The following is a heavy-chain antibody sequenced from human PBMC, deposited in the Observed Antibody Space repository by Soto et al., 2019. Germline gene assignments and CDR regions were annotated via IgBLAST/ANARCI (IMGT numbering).Heavy chain of an antibody. CDR1: GLTVNSKY. D-gene: IGHD3-9*01. CDR2: IYSDGST. V-gene: IGHV3-66*01. CDR3: ATLTKYDILTGFYPC. Sequence: EVQLVESGGGLVQPGWSLRLSCAASGLTVNSKYMSWVRQAPGKGLEWVSVIYSDGSTYYADSVKGRFIISRDNSNNTLYFQMNSLRAEDTAVYYCATLTKYDILTGFYPCWGQGTLVTVSS. J-gene: IGHJ4*02.